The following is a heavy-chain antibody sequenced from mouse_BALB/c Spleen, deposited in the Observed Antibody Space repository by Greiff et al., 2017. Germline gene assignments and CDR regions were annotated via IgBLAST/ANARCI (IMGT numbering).Heavy chain of an antibody. CDR1: GFTFNTYA. J-gene: IGHJ4*01. CDR2: IRSKSNNYAT. D-gene: IGHD3-1*01. V-gene: IGHV10-3*03. CDR3: VREGDSSGAMDY. Sequence: EVKLVESGGGLVQPKGSLKLSCAASGFTFNTYAMHWVCQAPGKGLEWVARIRSKSNNYATYYADSVKDRFTISRDDSQSMLYLQMNNLKTEDTAMYYCVREGDSSGAMDYWGQGTSVTVSS.